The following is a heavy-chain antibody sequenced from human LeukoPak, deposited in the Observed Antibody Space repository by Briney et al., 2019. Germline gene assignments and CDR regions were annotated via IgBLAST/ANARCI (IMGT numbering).Heavy chain of an antibody. J-gene: IGHJ5*02. CDR3: ARGILLWFGELKGFDP. Sequence: ASVKVSCKASGYTFTSYDINWVRQATGQGLEWMGWMNPNSGNTGYAQKFQGRVTITGNTSISTAYMELSSLRSEDTAVYYCARGILLWFGELKGFDPWGQGTLVTVSS. CDR2: MNPNSGNT. CDR1: GYTFTSYD. D-gene: IGHD3-10*01. V-gene: IGHV1-8*03.